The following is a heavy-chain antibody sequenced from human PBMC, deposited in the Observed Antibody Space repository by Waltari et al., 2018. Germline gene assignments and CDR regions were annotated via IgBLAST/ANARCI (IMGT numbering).Heavy chain of an antibody. CDR2: ISSSGNTK. J-gene: IGHJ4*02. CDR3: ARVVGVGDTRGYFDY. Sequence: EVQVVESGGGLVQPGGSLRLSCAASGFTFSSYEMNWVRQAPGKGLEWVSYISSSGNTKYYADSVKGRFTISRDNAKNSLYLQMNSLRAEDTAIYYCARVVGVGDTRGYFDYWGQGTLVTVSS. V-gene: IGHV3-48*03. D-gene: IGHD1-26*01. CDR1: GFTFSSYE.